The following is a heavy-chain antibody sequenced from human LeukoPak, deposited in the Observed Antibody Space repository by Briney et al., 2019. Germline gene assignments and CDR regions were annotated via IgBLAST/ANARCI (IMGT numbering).Heavy chain of an antibody. CDR1: GGSFSGYY. J-gene: IGHJ5*01. CDR3: ARLRGSGSYHRLPWFDS. D-gene: IGHD3-10*01. Sequence: PSETLSLTCAVYGGSFSGYYWSWIRQPPGKGLEWIGEINHSVSTNYNPCLKSRVTISVDTSKHQFSLKLSSVTAADTAVYYCARLRGSGSYHRLPWFDSWGQGTLVTVSS. CDR2: INHSVST. V-gene: IGHV4-34*01.